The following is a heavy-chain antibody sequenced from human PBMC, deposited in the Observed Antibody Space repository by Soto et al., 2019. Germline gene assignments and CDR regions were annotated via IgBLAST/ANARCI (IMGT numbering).Heavy chain of an antibody. V-gene: IGHV3-30-3*01. J-gene: IGHJ6*02. Sequence: PVGSLRLSCAASGFTFSSYAMHWVRQAPGKGLEWVAVISYDGSNKYYADSVKGRFTTSRDNSKNTLYLQMNSLRAEDTAVYYCARERYSSSWSRYYYYYYGMDVWGQGTTVTVSS. CDR3: ARERYSSSWSRYYYYYYGMDV. CDR1: GFTFSSYA. D-gene: IGHD6-13*01. CDR2: ISYDGSNK.